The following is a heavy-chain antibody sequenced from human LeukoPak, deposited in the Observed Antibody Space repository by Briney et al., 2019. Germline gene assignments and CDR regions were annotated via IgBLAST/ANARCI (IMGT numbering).Heavy chain of an antibody. J-gene: IGHJ2*01. CDR3: VRALPMTTVTTWHFHL. D-gene: IGHD4-17*01. CDR2: MNTNSGNT. Sequence: ASVKVSCKASGYTFPSYDNYWARQATGPALEGMGWMNTNSGNTGYPQKFHGKVTMTRNSSISKAYMELNSQSSEDTAEDYCVRALPMTTVTTWHFHLWGRGTLVTVSS. V-gene: IGHV1-8*01. CDR1: GYTFPSYD.